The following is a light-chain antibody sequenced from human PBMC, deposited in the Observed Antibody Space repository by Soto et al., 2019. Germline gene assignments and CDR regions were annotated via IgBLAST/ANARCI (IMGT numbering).Light chain of an antibody. CDR1: QSMSNW. V-gene: IGKV1-5*03. CDR3: QQYNSYPWT. Sequence: DIQMTQSPSTLSASGGDRVSITCRASQSMSNWLAWYQQKPGTAPKVLIYKASTLGSGVPSRFSGSGSGTEFTLTISSLQPDDFATYYCQQYNSYPWTFGQGTKVEMK. CDR2: KAS. J-gene: IGKJ1*01.